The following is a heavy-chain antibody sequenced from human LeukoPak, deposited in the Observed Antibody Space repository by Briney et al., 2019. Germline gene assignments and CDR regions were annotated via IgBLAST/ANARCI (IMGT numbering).Heavy chain of an antibody. J-gene: IGHJ4*02. CDR3: ARVGSSGWYGFDY. CDR2: IYSGGST. D-gene: IGHD6-19*01. CDR1: GFTFSSYA. V-gene: IGHV3-66*01. Sequence: GGSLRLSCAASGFTFSSYAMSWVRQAPGKGLEWVSVIYSGGSTYYADSVEGRFTISRDNSKNTLYLQMNSLRAEDTAVYYCARVGSSGWYGFDYWGQGTLATVSS.